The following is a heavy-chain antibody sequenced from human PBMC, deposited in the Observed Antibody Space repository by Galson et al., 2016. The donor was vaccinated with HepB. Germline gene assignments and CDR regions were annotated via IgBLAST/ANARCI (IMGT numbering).Heavy chain of an antibody. V-gene: IGHV3-30-3*01. Sequence: SLRLSCAASGFTFSSYAMHWVRQAPGKGLEWVAVISYDGSNKYYADSVKGRFTISRDNSKNTLYLQMNSLRAEDTAVYYCARGGKRLCVGETMGVYYGMDLWGQGTTVTVSS. D-gene: IGHD3-10*01. J-gene: IGHJ6*02. CDR3: ARGGKRLCVGETMGVYYGMDL. CDR2: ISYDGSNK. CDR1: GFTFSSYA.